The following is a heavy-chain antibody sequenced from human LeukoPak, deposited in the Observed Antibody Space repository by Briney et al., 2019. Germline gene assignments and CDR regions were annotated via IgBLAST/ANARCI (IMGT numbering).Heavy chain of an antibody. CDR3: ARGPAVTMIVVVKDDAFDI. D-gene: IGHD3-22*01. V-gene: IGHV1-8*01. CDR2: MNPNSGNT. J-gene: IGHJ3*02. CDR1: GYTFTSYD. Sequence: GASVKVSCKASGYTFTSYDINWVRQATGQGLEWMGWMNPNSGNTGYAQKFQGRVTMTRNTSISTAYMELSSLRSEDTAVYYCARGPAVTMIVVVKDDAFDIWGQGTMDTVSS.